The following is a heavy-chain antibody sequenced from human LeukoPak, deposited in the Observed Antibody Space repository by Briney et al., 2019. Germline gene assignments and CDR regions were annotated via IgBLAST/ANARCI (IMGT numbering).Heavy chain of an antibody. V-gene: IGHV3-74*01. J-gene: IGHJ4*02. CDR1: GFIFSNFW. CDR3: VNGIAATSG. Sequence: QTGGSVRLSCVGSGFIFSNFWMHWVRQAPGKGLMWVSAIKNDGSSTGSVDSVKGRFTSSRDDAKNTLYLQMNSLRAEDTAIYYCVNGIAATSGWGQGTLVTVSS. D-gene: IGHD2-15*01. CDR2: IKNDGSST.